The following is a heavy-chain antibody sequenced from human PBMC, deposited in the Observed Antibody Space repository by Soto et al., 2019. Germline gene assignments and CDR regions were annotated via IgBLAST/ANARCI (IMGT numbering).Heavy chain of an antibody. D-gene: IGHD6-13*01. CDR1: GFTFDSYP. Sequence: GGSLRLSCAVSGFTFDSYPMHWVRQAPGKGLEWVAVVSYDGTKEYYADSVKGRFTISRDNSKSTLSLQMNSLRADDTAVYYCARAEYSSSWPPYYYYYGMDVWGQGTTVTVSS. CDR3: ARAEYSSSWPPYYYYYGMDV. CDR2: VSYDGTKE. J-gene: IGHJ6*02. V-gene: IGHV3-30*14.